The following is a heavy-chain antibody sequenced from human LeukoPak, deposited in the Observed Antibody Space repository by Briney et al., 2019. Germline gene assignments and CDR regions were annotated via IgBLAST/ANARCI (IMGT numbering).Heavy chain of an antibody. CDR1: GVSVSSDSVA. D-gene: IGHD3-10*01. CDR2: TYYRSYRSKWYN. CDR3: ARGESTVGFDY. V-gene: IGHV6-1*01. Sequence: SQTLSLTCAISGVSVSSDSVAWNWIRQSPSRGLEWLGRTYYRSYRSKWYNDYAVSVKSRITINADTSKNQFSLQLNSVTPEDTAVYYCARGESTVGFDYWGQGTLVTVSS. J-gene: IGHJ4*02.